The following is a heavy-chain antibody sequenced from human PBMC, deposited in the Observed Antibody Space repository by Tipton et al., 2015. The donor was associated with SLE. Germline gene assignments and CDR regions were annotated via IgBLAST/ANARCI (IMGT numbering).Heavy chain of an antibody. Sequence: TLSLTCAVSGFSISSGYYWGWIRQSPEKGLEWIGSISHTGNIYFNPSLESRVAISVDTSKNLFSLKLSSVTAADTAVYYCARQPAAFDIWGQGTRVTVSS. CDR3: ARQPAAFDI. CDR1: GFSISSGYY. CDR2: ISHTGNI. V-gene: IGHV4-38-2*01. J-gene: IGHJ3*02.